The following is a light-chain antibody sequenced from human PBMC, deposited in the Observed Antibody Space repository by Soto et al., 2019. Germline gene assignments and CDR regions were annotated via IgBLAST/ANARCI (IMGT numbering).Light chain of an antibody. J-gene: IGKJ3*01. CDR3: QQYNSSPPEFT. Sequence: EIVLTQSPGTLSLSPGERATLSCRASQSVSSSYLAWYQQRPGQAPRLLIFGASYRATGIPDRFSGSGSGTDFTLTISILEPDDFEVYYCQQYNSSPPEFTFGPGTKVDSK. CDR1: QSVSSSY. V-gene: IGKV3-20*01. CDR2: GAS.